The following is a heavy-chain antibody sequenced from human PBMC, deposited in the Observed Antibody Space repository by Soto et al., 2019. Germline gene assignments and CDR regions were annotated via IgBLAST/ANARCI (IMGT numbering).Heavy chain of an antibody. V-gene: IGHV4-34*01. Sequence: PSETLSLTCAVYGGSFSGYYWSWIRQPPGKGLEWIGEINHSGSTNYNPSLKSRVTISVDTSKNQFSLKLSSVTAADTAVYYCASYSSGWYRIDYWGQGTLVTVSS. CDR1: GGSFSGYY. D-gene: IGHD6-19*01. CDR3: ASYSSGWYRIDY. J-gene: IGHJ4*02. CDR2: INHSGST.